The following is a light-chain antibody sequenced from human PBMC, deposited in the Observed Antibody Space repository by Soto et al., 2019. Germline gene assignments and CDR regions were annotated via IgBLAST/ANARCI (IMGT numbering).Light chain of an antibody. CDR2: AAL. J-gene: IGKJ1*01. CDR1: QNVTKSL. CDR3: QQYAMSPWT. Sequence: EIVLTQSPGTLTLSPRERPTFSSRASQNVTKSLLAWYQQRPGRAPRLLVHGDYAALYRATGIPDKFSGSGSGTDFTLTISRLEPEDLAVYYCQQYAMSPWTFGQGTKVEIK. V-gene: IGKV3-20*01.